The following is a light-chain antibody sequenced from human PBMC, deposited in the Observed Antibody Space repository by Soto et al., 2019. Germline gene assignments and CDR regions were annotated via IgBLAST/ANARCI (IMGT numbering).Light chain of an antibody. J-gene: IGKJ2*01. CDR3: QQYYSYPYT. Sequence: DLEMTQSPSSLSASVGDRVTFTCRASQGISHYLAWFQQKPGKAPKTLIYAASSLQDGVPRKFSGTRSGTDFTLTISSVEAEDFATYYCQQYYSYPYTFGRGTKLDLK. CDR2: AAS. CDR1: QGISHY. V-gene: IGKV1-16*02.